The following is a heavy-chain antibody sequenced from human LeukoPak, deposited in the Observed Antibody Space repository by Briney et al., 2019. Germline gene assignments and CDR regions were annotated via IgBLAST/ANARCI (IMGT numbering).Heavy chain of an antibody. J-gene: IGHJ4*02. CDR3: ARDSWDDVSFDY. Sequence: ASVKVSCKASGYTFTSYYMHWVRQAPGQGLEWMGIINPSGGSTSYAQKFRGRVTMTRDTSTSTVYMELSSLRSEDMAVYYCARDSWDDVSFDYWGQGTLVTVSS. CDR2: INPSGGST. CDR1: GYTFTSYY. V-gene: IGHV1-46*01. D-gene: IGHD1-1*01.